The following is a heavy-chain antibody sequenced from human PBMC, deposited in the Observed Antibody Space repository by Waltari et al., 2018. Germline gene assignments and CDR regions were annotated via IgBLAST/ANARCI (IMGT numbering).Heavy chain of an antibody. J-gene: IGHJ4*02. D-gene: IGHD6-19*01. CDR2: IYTSGST. Sequence: QVQLQESGPGLVKPSETLSLTCPVPGGSISSYYWIWLRQPAGKGLEWIGRIYTSGSTNYNPSLKSRVTMSVDTSKNQFSLKLSSVTAADTAVYYCARVYSSGWDYFDYWGQGTLVTVSS. CDR1: GGSISSYY. CDR3: ARVYSSGWDYFDY. V-gene: IGHV4-4*07.